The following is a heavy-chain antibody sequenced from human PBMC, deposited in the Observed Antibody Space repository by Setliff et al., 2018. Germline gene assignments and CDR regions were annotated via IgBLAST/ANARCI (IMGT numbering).Heavy chain of an antibody. CDR3: ARAPAYSSTPGSYAFDI. Sequence: GASVKVSCKASGGTFSSYAISWVRQAPGQGLEWMGWINAGNGNTKYSQKFQGRVTMTTDTSTSTAYMELRSLRSDDTAVYYCARAPAYSSTPGSYAFDIWGQGTMVTVSS. D-gene: IGHD6-13*01. CDR2: INAGNGNT. V-gene: IGHV1-18*01. CDR1: GGTFSSYA. J-gene: IGHJ3*02.